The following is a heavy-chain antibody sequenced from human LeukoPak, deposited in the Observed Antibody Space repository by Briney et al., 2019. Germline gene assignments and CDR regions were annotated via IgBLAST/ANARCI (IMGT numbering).Heavy chain of an antibody. CDR3: AKYRLAAAYNKSNWFDP. Sequence: PGRSLRLSCAASGFTFSSYSMNWVRQAPGKGLEWVSYISSSSSTIYYADSVKGRFTISRDNSKNTLYLQMNSLRAEDTAVYYCAKYRLAAAYNKSNWFDPWGQGTLVTVSS. J-gene: IGHJ5*02. V-gene: IGHV3-48*01. CDR1: GFTFSSYS. CDR2: ISSSSSTI. D-gene: IGHD6-13*01.